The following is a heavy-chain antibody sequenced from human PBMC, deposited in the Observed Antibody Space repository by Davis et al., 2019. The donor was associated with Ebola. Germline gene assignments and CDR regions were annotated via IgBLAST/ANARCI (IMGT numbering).Heavy chain of an antibody. CDR2: ISAYNGNT. V-gene: IGHV1-18*01. J-gene: IGHJ4*02. CDR1: GYTFTSYA. CDR3: ASTQTSWAFDY. Sequence: AASVKVSCKASGYTFTSYAMHWVRQAPGQRLEWMGWISAYNGNTNYAQKLQGRVTMTTDTSTSTAYMELRSLRSDDTAVYYCASTQTSWAFDYWGQGTLVTVSS. D-gene: IGHD1-26*01.